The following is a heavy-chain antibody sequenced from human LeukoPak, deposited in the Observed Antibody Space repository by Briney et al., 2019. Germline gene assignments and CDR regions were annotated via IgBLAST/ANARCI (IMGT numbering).Heavy chain of an antibody. CDR2: IYYSGST. V-gene: IGHV4-59*01. CDR1: GGSISSYY. Sequence: SETLSLTCTVSGGSISSYYWSWIRQPPGKGLEWIGYIYYSGSTNYNPSLKSRVTISVDTSKNQFSLKLSSVTAADTAVYYCARGETYSRGLVDYWGQGTLVTVSS. CDR3: ARGETYSRGLVDY. J-gene: IGHJ4*02. D-gene: IGHD6-19*01.